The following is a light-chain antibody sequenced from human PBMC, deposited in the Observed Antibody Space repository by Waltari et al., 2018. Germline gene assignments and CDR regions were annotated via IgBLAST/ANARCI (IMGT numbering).Light chain of an antibody. CDR3: QQSYSTPYT. CDR2: QAS. J-gene: IGKJ2*01. V-gene: IGKV1-5*03. Sequence: DIQMTQSPSTLSASVGGRLTITCRPSQSISSWLAWYQQKPGKGPKLLIYQASSLHSGVSSRFSGSGSGTDFTLTISSLQPEDFATYYCQQSYSTPYTFGQGTKLEIK. CDR1: QSISSW.